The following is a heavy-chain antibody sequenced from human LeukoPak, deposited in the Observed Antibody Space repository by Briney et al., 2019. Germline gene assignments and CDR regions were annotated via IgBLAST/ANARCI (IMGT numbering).Heavy chain of an antibody. CDR3: ARSIALPGGGPQHAYYYYGMDV. D-gene: IGHD6-19*01. J-gene: IGHJ6*02. Sequence: PSETLSLTCTVSGASISGYYWSWIRQPPGKGLEWIGYIYYSGSTNYNPSLKTRVTISVDTSKNQFSLKLSSVTAADTAVYYCARSIALPGGGPQHAYYYYGMDVWGQGTTVTVSS. CDR1: GASISGYY. CDR2: IYYSGST. V-gene: IGHV4-59*01.